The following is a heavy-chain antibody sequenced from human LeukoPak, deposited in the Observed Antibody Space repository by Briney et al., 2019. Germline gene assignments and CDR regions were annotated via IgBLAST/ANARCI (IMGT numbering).Heavy chain of an antibody. CDR1: GGSISSYY. Sequence: SETLSLTCTVSGGSISSYYWSWIRQPPGKGLEWIGYIYYSGSTNYNPSLKSRVTISVDTSKNQFSLKLSSVTAADTAVYYCVRHGDYYDSSGLDYWGQGTLVTVSS. J-gene: IGHJ4*02. CDR2: IYYSGST. CDR3: VRHGDYYDSSGLDY. V-gene: IGHV4-59*08. D-gene: IGHD3-22*01.